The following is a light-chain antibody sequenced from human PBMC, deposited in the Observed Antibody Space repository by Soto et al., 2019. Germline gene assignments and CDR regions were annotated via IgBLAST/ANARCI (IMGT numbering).Light chain of an antibody. Sequence: QSVLTQPPLASGTPGQRVTISCSGSNSNIGSNTVTWYQQLPGTAPILLIYSNNQRSSGVPDRFSGSRSGTSGSLAISGLQSEDEADYYCATWDDRLNGYVFGSGTKLTVL. CDR2: SNN. CDR3: ATWDDRLNGYV. J-gene: IGLJ1*01. V-gene: IGLV1-44*01. CDR1: NSNIGSNT.